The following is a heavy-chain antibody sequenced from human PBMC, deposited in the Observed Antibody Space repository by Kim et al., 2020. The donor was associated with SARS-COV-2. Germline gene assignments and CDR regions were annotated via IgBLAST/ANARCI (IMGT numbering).Heavy chain of an antibody. J-gene: IGHJ4*02. V-gene: IGHV4-59*01. CDR3: ARTYSSSWHVFDY. CDR2: IYYSGST. Sequence: SETLSLTCTVSGGSISSYYWSWIRQPPGKGLEWIGYIYYSGSTNYNPSLKSRVTISVDTSKNQFSLKLSSVTAADTAVYYCARTYSSSWHVFDYWGQGTLVTVSS. CDR1: GGSISSYY. D-gene: IGHD6-13*01.